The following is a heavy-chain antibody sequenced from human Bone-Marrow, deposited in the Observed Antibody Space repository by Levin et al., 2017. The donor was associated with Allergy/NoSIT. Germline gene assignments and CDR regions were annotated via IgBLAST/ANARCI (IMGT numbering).Heavy chain of an antibody. CDR2: ISYDGSNK. CDR1: GFTFSSYA. J-gene: IGHJ4*02. CDR3: ARVGVAVAGGKYFDY. D-gene: IGHD6-19*01. V-gene: IGHV3-30-3*01. Sequence: LSLTCAASGFTFSSYAMHWVRQAPGKGLEWVAVISYDGSNKYYADSVKGRFTISRDNSKNTLYLQMNSLRAEDTAVYYCARVGVAVAGGKYFDYWGQGTLVTVSS.